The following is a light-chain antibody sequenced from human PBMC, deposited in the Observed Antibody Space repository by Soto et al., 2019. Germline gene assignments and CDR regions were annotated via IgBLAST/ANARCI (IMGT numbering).Light chain of an antibody. CDR2: RAS. CDR3: QQSYSLTRT. J-gene: IGKJ1*01. Sequence: DIQVTQSPSSLSASVGDKVTITCRASQNIIDYLNWYQQRPGTPPKLLIYRASNLQSEVPSRFSGSGSGPDFSLTISSLQHEDFATYYCQQSYSLTRTFGQGTRV. CDR1: QNIIDY. V-gene: IGKV1-39*01.